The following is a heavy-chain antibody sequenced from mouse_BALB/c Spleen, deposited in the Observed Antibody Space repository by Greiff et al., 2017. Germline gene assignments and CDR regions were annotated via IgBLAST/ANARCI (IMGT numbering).Heavy chain of an antibody. CDR3: ARSGGYDWFAY. CDR2: IYPGDGDT. CDR1: GYTFTSYW. V-gene: IGHV1-87*01. D-gene: IGHD2-2*01. Sequence: QVHVKQSGAELARPGASVKLSCKASGYTFTSYWMQWVKQRPGQGLEWIGAIYPGDGDTRYTQKFKGKATLTADKSSSTAYMQLSSLASEDSAVYYCARSGGYDWFAYWGQGTLVTVSA. J-gene: IGHJ3*01.